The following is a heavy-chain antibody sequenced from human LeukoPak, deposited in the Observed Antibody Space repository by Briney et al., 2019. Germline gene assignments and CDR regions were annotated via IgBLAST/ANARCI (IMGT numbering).Heavy chain of an antibody. CDR1: GFTFSSYW. Sequence: GGSLRLSCAASGFTFSSYWMSWVRQAPGKGLEWVAFIRYDGNNKDYADSVKGRFTISRDNSKNTLYLQMNSLRPEDTAVFYCAKTPTLYYYMDVWGKGTTVTISS. J-gene: IGHJ6*03. CDR3: AKTPTLYYYMDV. CDR2: IRYDGNNK. V-gene: IGHV3-30*02.